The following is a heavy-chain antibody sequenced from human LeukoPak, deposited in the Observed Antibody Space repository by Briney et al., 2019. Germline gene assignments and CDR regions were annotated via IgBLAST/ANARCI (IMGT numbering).Heavy chain of an antibody. CDR2: INHSGST. Sequence: NPSETLSLTCSVYGGSLSGYYWSWIRQPPGKGLEWIGEINHSGSTNYNPSLKSRVTISADTSKNQFSLKLSSVTAADTAVYYCARVRRVDLNSYWGQGTLVTVSS. D-gene: IGHD4-23*01. CDR1: GGSLSGYY. CDR3: ARVRRVDLNSY. J-gene: IGHJ4*02. V-gene: IGHV4-34*01.